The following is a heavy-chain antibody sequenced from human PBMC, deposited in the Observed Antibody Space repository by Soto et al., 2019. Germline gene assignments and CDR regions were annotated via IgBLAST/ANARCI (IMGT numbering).Heavy chain of an antibody. V-gene: IGHV1-2*02. J-gene: IGHJ3*02. CDR1: GYTFTGYY. Sequence: ASVKVSCKASGYTFTGYYMHWVRQAPGQGLEWMGWINPNSGGTNYAQKLQGRVTMTTDTSTSTAYMEMRSLRSDDTAVYYCARVGMYSSGRLYDAFDIWGQGTMVTVSS. CDR2: INPNSGGT. D-gene: IGHD6-19*01. CDR3: ARVGMYSSGRLYDAFDI.